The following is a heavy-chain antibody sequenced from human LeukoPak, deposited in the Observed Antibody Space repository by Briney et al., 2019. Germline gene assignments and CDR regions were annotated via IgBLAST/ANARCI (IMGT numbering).Heavy chain of an antibody. CDR3: ARHVRGYSYGVGY. Sequence: SETLSLTCTVSGGSISGSSYYWGWIRQPPGKGLEWIGSIYYSGSTYYNPSLKSRVTISVDTSKNQFSLKLSSVTAADTAVYYCARHVRGYSYGVGYWGQGTLVTVSS. CDR1: GGSISGSSYY. CDR2: IYYSGST. J-gene: IGHJ4*02. V-gene: IGHV4-39*01. D-gene: IGHD5-18*01.